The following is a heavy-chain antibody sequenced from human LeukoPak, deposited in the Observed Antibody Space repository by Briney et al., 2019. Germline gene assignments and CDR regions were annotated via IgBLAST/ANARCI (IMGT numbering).Heavy chain of an antibody. CDR3: ARADWDTAMIDY. CDR2: ISSSSYI. Sequence: GGSLRLSCAASGFTFSSYSMNWVRQAPGKGLEWVSSISSSSYIYYADSVKGRFTISRDNAKNSLYLQMNSLRAEDTAVYYCARADWDTAMIDYWGQGTLVTVSS. D-gene: IGHD5-18*01. CDR1: GFTFSSYS. V-gene: IGHV3-21*01. J-gene: IGHJ4*02.